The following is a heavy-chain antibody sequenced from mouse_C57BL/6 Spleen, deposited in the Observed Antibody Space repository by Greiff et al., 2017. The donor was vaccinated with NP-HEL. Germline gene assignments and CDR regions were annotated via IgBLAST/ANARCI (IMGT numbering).Heavy chain of an antibody. CDR3: ARVGYDGYYLYAMDY. CDR2: ISYDGSN. CDR1: GYSITSGYY. J-gene: IGHJ4*01. D-gene: IGHD2-3*01. V-gene: IGHV3-6*01. Sequence: EVQLQESGPGLVKPSQSLSLTCSVTGYSITSGYYWNWIRQFPGNKLEWMGYISYDGSNNYNPSLKNRISITVDTSKNQFYLKLNSVTTEDTATYYCARVGYDGYYLYAMDYWGQGTSVTVSS.